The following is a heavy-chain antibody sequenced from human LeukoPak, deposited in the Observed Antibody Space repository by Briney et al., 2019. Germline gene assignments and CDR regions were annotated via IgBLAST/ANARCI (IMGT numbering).Heavy chain of an antibody. Sequence: GGCLRLSCAVSRFTFSSDAMSWVRHAQGKGLEWVSTITSGGSTYYPDSVKGRITISRDNSKNTLYLQMNSLTADDTAVYYCAKYVVAASTYYFDYWGQGTLVTVSS. CDR1: RFTFSSDA. D-gene: IGHD2-15*01. CDR3: AKYVVAASTYYFDY. CDR2: ITSGGST. V-gene: IGHV3-23*01. J-gene: IGHJ4*02.